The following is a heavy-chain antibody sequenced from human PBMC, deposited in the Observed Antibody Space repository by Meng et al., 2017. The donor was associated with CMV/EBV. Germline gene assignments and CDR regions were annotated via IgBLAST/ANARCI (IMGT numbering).Heavy chain of an antibody. CDR1: GGSFSGDY. CDR2: INHSGST. V-gene: IGHV4-34*01. Sequence: GSLRLSCAVYGGSFSGDYWSWIRQPPGKGLEWLGEINHSGSTNYNPSLKSRVTISVDTSKNQFSLKLSSVTAADTAVYYCARTVLGYCSSTSCYKNYYYGMDVWGQGTTVTVSS. D-gene: IGHD2-2*02. J-gene: IGHJ6*02. CDR3: ARTVLGYCSSTSCYKNYYYGMDV.